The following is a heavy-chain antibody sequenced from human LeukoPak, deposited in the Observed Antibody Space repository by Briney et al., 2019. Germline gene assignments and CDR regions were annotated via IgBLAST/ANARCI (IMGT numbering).Heavy chain of an antibody. CDR2: ISYDGSNK. Sequence: PGGSLRLSCAASGFTFSSYAMHWVRQAPGKGLEWVAVISYDGSNKYYADSVKGRFTISRDNSKNTPYLQMNSLRAEDTALYYCAKGHDSSAIEAFDIWGQGTMVTVSS. J-gene: IGHJ3*02. CDR1: GFTFSSYA. CDR3: AKGHDSSAIEAFDI. D-gene: IGHD3-22*01. V-gene: IGHV3-30-3*01.